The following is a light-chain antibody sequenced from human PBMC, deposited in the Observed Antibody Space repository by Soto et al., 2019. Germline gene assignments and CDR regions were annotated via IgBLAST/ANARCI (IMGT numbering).Light chain of an antibody. CDR1: QSVSSSY. Sequence: EIVLTQSPGTLSLSPGERATLSCRASQSVSSSYLAWYQQKPGQAPRLLIYVASNGATGIPDRFSGSGSGTDFTLTISRLEPEDFAVYYCQQYGSSGTFGQGTKVE. J-gene: IGKJ1*01. CDR3: QQYGSSGT. CDR2: VAS. V-gene: IGKV3-20*01.